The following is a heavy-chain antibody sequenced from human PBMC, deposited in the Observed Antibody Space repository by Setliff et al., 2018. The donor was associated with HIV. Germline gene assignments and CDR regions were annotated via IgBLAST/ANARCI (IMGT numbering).Heavy chain of an antibody. V-gene: IGHV1-18*01. CDR1: GYTFGSFG. CDR3: ARGLRARPRLRGFYHYGMDV. CDR2: MSGYNGNT. Sequence: ASVKVSCKGSGYTFGSFGISWVRQAPGQGLEWMGWMSGYNGNTNSGQKFQARVTITTDESTNTAYMELTSLRSDDSAVYFCARGLRARPRLRGFYHYGMDVWGQGTTVTVSS. D-gene: IGHD2-21*02. J-gene: IGHJ6*02.